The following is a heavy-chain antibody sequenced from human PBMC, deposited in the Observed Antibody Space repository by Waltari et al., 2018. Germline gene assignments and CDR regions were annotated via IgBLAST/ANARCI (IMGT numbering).Heavy chain of an antibody. V-gene: IGHV3-7*04. CDR2: IAEDGSEK. Sequence: EVHLVESGGGLVQPGGSLRLSCAASGFTFNVYWMSWVRQAPGEGLEWVANIAEDGSEKYFVDSVKGRFTISRDNAKNSVYLQMNSLRPDDTAVYYCARDRVPAAIRFLDYWGQGTLVTVSS. D-gene: IGHD2-2*01. CDR3: ARDRVPAAIRFLDY. CDR1: GFTFNVYW. J-gene: IGHJ4*02.